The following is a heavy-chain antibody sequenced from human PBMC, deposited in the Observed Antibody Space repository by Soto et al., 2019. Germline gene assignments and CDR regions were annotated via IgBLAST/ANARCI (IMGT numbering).Heavy chain of an antibody. J-gene: IGHJ4*02. CDR1: GFTFNTYA. Sequence: EVQLLESGGGLVQPGGSLRLSCAASGFTFNTYAMSWVRQAPGKGLEWVSAIGSDGTAIQYADSVKGRFTNSKDNSKDTLYVQMYSLRAEDTAVYYCARPGLTVPGTRYCDQWGQGTLVTGSS. CDR2: IGSDGTAI. CDR3: ARPGLTVPGTRYCDQ. D-gene: IGHD6-19*01. V-gene: IGHV3-23*05.